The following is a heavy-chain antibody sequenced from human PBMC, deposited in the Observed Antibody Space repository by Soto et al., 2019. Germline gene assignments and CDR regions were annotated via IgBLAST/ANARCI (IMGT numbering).Heavy chain of an antibody. Sequence: SETLSLTCTVSGGSVSSNSYSWGWVRQSPGKGLEWIGTIYSNDNTHYNPSLLSRVTISVDTSKNEFSLKLSSVTAADTAVYYCARNELELRYVDYWGQGILVTVSS. D-gene: IGHD1-7*01. CDR2: IYSNDNT. CDR1: GGSVSSNSYS. V-gene: IGHV4-39*01. J-gene: IGHJ4*02. CDR3: ARNELELRYVDY.